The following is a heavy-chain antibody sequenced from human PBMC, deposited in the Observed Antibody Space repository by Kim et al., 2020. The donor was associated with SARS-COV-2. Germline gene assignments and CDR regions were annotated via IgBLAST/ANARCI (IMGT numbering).Heavy chain of an antibody. D-gene: IGHD2-2*01. Sequence: GESLKISCKGSGYSFTSYWISWVRQMPGKGLEWMGRIDPSDSYTNYSPSFQGHVTISADKSISTAYLQWSSLKASDTAMYYCASSIVVVPAAHYYYYYGMDVWGQGTTVTVSS. CDR2: IDPSDSYT. J-gene: IGHJ6*02. CDR3: ASSIVVVPAAHYYYYYGMDV. CDR1: GYSFTSYW. V-gene: IGHV5-10-1*01.